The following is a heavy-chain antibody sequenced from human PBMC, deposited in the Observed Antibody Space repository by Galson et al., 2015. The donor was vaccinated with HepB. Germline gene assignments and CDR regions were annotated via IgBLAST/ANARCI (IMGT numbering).Heavy chain of an antibody. CDR1: GYTFTSYY. J-gene: IGHJ4*02. CDR2: INPSGGST. Sequence: SVKVSCKVSGYTFTSYYMHWVRQAPGQGLEWMGIINPSGGSTSYAQKFQGRVTMTRDTSTSTVYMELSSLRSEDTAVYYCARRGYSYGYGDYWGQGTLVTVSS. D-gene: IGHD5-18*01. CDR3: ARRGYSYGYGDY. V-gene: IGHV1-46*01.